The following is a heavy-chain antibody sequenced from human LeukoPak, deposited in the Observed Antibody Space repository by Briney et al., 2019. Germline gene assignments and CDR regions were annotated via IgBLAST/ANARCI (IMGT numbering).Heavy chain of an antibody. CDR1: GGSISSYY. V-gene: IGHV4-59*01. CDR2: IYYSGSP. CDR3: AREVNGLDY. Sequence: PSETLSLTCTVSGGSISSYYWSWIRQPPGKGLEWIGYIYYSGSPNYNPSLKSRVTISVDTSKNQFSLKLSSVTAADTAVYYCAREVNGLDYWGQGTLVTVSS. J-gene: IGHJ4*02.